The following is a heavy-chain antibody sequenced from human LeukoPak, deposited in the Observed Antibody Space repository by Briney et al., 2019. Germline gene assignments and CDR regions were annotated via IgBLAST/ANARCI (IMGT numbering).Heavy chain of an antibody. CDR2: IYSGGST. Sequence: PGGSLRLSCAASGFTVSSNYMSWVRQAPGKGLEWVSVIYSGGSTYYADSVKGRFTISRDNSKNTLYLQMNSLRAEDTAVYYCAKDSSITMVRGPPPYYFDYWGQGTLVTVSS. CDR1: GFTVSSNY. D-gene: IGHD3-10*01. J-gene: IGHJ4*02. V-gene: IGHV3-66*01. CDR3: AKDSSITMVRGPPPYYFDY.